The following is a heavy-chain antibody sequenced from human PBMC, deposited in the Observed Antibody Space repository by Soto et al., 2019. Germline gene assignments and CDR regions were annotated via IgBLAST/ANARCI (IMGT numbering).Heavy chain of an antibody. D-gene: IGHD3-10*01. CDR3: ARDLCPLGSGSPCPLYGLDF. V-gene: IGHV1-2*02. J-gene: IGHJ6*02. Sequence: AFLEVSLQASGYPLHRHYIHRVRQVSGKRLEYLGGLKSDNGDADCAPKFRGRVTFTRDTSTTTAYMEVSELRSEDTAVYFCARDLCPLGSGSPCPLYGLDFGGQGTTVTVSS. CDR1: GYPLHRHY. CDR2: LKSDNGDA.